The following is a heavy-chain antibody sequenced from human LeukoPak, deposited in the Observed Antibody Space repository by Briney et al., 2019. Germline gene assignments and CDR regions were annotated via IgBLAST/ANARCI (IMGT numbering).Heavy chain of an antibody. D-gene: IGHD2-21*01. V-gene: IGHV3-23*01. Sequence: PGGSLRLSCAASGLTASHNVNNAMSWVRHAPGKGLEWVSGITTSGSTYYADSVKGRFTISGENSNNTLYLHMDSLRAEDTAVYYCAKAPVWNYYYGLDVWGQGTTVTVSS. J-gene: IGHJ6*02. CDR2: ITTSGST. CDR1: GLTASHNVNNA. CDR3: AKAPVWNYYYGLDV.